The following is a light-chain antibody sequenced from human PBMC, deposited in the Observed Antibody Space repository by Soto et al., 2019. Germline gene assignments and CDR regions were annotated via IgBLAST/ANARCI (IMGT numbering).Light chain of an antibody. J-gene: IGLJ2*01. Sequence: QSALTQPASVSGSPGQSITISCTEPTGTLVGKTMSSGTNRTQGKPPKLMIYDVSNRPSGVSHRFSGSKSGNTASLTISGLQAEEEADYYCSSYTSSSTLEFGGGTKLTVL. CDR3: SSYTSSSTLE. CDR1: TGTLVGKT. CDR2: DVS. V-gene: IGLV2-14*01.